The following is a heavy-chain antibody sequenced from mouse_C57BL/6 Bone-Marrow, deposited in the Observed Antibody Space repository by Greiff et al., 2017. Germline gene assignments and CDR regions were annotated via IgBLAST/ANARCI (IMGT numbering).Heavy chain of an antibody. D-gene: IGHD4-1*01. CDR2: ISYDGSN. CDR1: GYSITSGYY. CDR3: ARGTGVDY. Sequence: VQLKESGPGLVKPSQSLSLTCSVTGYSITSGYYWNWLRQFPGNKLEWMGFISYDGSNNYNPSLKNRISITRDTSKNQFFLKLNSVTTEDTATYYCARGTGVDYWGQGTTLTVSS. V-gene: IGHV3-6*01. J-gene: IGHJ2*01.